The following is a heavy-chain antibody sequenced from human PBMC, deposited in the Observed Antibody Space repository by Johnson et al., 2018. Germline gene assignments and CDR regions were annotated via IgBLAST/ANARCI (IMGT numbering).Heavy chain of an antibody. Sequence: QVQLQESGPGLVKPSETLSLTCTVSGGSINSNSYYWGWIRQPPGKGLEWIGSIYYSGSTYHNPSLKSRVTISVDTSKNQFSLKLSSVTAADPAGDYRATDQIRELQLLFRDDASDIWGQGTMVTVSS. J-gene: IGHJ3*02. CDR3: ATDQIRELQLLFRDDASDI. V-gene: IGHV4-39*07. CDR1: GGSINSNSYY. CDR2: IYYSGST. D-gene: IGHD2-2*01.